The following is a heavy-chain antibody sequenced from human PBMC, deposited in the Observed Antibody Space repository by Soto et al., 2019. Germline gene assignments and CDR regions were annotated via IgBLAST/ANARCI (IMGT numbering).Heavy chain of an antibody. CDR3: ARDRDRDGYNYFDY. J-gene: IGHJ4*02. V-gene: IGHV4-31*03. D-gene: IGHD5-12*01. CDR2: IYYSGST. CDR1: GGSISSGGYY. Sequence: SETLSLTCTVSGGSISSGGYYWSWIRQHPGKGLEWIGYIYYSGSTYYNPSLKSRVTISVDTSKNQFSLKLSSVTAADTAVYYCARDRDRDGYNYFDYWGQGTLVTAPQ.